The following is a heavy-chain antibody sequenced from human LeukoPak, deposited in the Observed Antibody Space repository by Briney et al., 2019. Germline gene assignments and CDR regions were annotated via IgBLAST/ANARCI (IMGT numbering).Heavy chain of an antibody. CDR2: ISSSGDYI. J-gene: IGHJ4*02. D-gene: IGHD3-22*01. V-gene: IGHV3-21*01. Sequence: GGSLRLSCVASGFTFSSYNINWVRQAPGKGLEWVSSISSSGDYIYYADSVKGRFTISRDNAKNSLYLQMNSLRAEDTAAYYCTRNLKNYYDSNGYFDYWGQGTLVAVSS. CDR3: TRNLKNYYDSNGYFDY. CDR1: GFTFSSYN.